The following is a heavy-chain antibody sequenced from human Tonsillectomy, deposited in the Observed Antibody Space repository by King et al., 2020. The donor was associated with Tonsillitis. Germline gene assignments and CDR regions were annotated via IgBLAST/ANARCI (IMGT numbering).Heavy chain of an antibody. CDR2: IYSGGST. J-gene: IGHJ4*02. CDR1: GFTVSSNY. Sequence: VQLVESGGGLVQPGGSLRLSCAASGFTVSSNYMSWVRQAPGMGLEWVSVIYSGGSTYYADSVKGRFTISRDNSKNTLNLQMNSLRAEDTAVYYCARDMYYYDSSGYGGLDYWGQGTLVTVSS. D-gene: IGHD3-22*01. CDR3: ARDMYYYDSSGYGGLDY. V-gene: IGHV3-66*01.